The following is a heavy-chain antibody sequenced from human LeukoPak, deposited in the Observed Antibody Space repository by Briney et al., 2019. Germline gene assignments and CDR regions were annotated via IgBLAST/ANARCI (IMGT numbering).Heavy chain of an antibody. V-gene: IGHV1-18*01. CDR2: ISAYNGNT. J-gene: IGHJ5*02. CDR3: ARWAGYGDYLSWFDP. D-gene: IGHD4-17*01. CDR1: GYTFTSYG. Sequence: GASVEVSCKASGYTFTSYGISWVRQAPGQGLEWMGWISAYNGNTNYAQKLQGRVTMTTDTSTSTAYMELRSLRSDDTAVYYCARWAGYGDYLSWFDPWGQGTLVTVSS.